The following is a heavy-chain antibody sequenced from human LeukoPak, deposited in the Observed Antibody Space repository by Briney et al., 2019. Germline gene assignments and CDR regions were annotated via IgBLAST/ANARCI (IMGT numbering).Heavy chain of an antibody. CDR3: AKDRGSTLTYYYDSSFP. Sequence: GGSLGLSCAASGFTFSSYGMHWVRQAPGKGLEWVAFIRYDGSNKYYADSVKGRFTISRDNSKNTLYLQMNSLRAEDTAVYYCAKDRGSTLTYYYDSSFPWGQGTLVTVSS. CDR2: IRYDGSNK. D-gene: IGHD3-22*01. CDR1: GFTFSSYG. V-gene: IGHV3-30*02. J-gene: IGHJ5*02.